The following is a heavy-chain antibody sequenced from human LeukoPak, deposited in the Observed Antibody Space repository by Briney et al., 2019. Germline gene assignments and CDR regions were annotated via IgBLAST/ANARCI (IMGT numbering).Heavy chain of an antibody. CDR3: ARDPRDTAMGFDY. CDR2: IYHSGST. J-gene: IGHJ4*02. Sequence: SETLSLTCAVSGGSISSSNWWSWVRQPPGKGLEWIGEIYHSGSTNYNPSLKSRVTISVDKSKNQFSLKLSSVTAADTAVYYCARDPRDTAMGFDYRGQGTLVTVSS. V-gene: IGHV4-4*02. CDR1: GGSISSSNW. D-gene: IGHD5-18*01.